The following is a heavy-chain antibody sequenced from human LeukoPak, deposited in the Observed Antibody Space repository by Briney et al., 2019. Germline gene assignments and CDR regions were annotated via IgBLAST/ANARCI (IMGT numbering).Heavy chain of an antibody. CDR2: ISGSGDST. D-gene: IGHD3-22*01. V-gene: IGHV3-23*01. CDR3: TRSGYRHPYHFDS. CDR1: GFTFSYYA. Sequence: GGSLRLSCAASGFTFSYYAMSWVRQAPGKGLEWVSVISGSGDSTDYADSVKGRFTISRDNSKNTLSLQMNSLRAEDTAIYYCTRSGYRHPYHFDSWGQGTLVTVSS. J-gene: IGHJ4*02.